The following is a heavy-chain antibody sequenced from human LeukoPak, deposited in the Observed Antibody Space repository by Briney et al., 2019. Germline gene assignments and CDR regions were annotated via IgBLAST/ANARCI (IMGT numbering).Heavy chain of an antibody. CDR3: ARIPTVTFFDY. CDR2: IYYSERT. CDR1: GGSMSSSSYY. V-gene: IGHV4-39*07. D-gene: IGHD4-17*01. Sequence: SETLSLTCTVSGGSMSSSSYYWGWIGQPPGKGVEWIWSIYYSERTYQNPSLKSRVTISVDTSKNQFSLKLSSVTAADTAVYYCARIPTVTFFDYWGQGTLVTVSS. J-gene: IGHJ4*02.